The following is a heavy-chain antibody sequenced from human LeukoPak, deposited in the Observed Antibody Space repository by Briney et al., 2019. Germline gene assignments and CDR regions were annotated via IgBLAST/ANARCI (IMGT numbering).Heavy chain of an antibody. CDR1: VYTFTSYD. J-gene: IGHJ4*02. D-gene: IGHD3-10*01. Sequence: GASVTVSCKASVYTFTSYDINWVRQAPGPGLEWMGWMNPNSGNTGYAQKFQGRVTMTRNTSISTAYMELSSLRSEDTAVYYCARGTYYSGLGYWGQGTLVTVSS. V-gene: IGHV1-8*01. CDR2: MNPNSGNT. CDR3: ARGTYYSGLGY.